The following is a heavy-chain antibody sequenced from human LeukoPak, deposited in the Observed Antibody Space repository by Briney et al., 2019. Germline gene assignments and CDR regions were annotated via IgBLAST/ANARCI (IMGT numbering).Heavy chain of an antibody. CDR2: INPNSGGT. Sequence: ASVKVSCKASGYTFTGYYMHWVRQAPGQGLEWIGRINPNSGGTNYAQKFQGRVTMTRDTSISTAYMELSRLRSDDTAVYYCANTFRTRGCYMDVWGKGTTVTVSS. CDR1: GYTFTGYY. CDR3: ANTFRTRGCYMDV. J-gene: IGHJ6*03. V-gene: IGHV1-2*06. D-gene: IGHD3-10*01.